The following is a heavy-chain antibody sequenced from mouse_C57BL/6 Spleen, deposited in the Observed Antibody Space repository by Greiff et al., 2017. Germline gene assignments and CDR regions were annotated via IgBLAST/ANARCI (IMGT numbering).Heavy chain of an antibody. Sequence: QVQLQQSGPELVKPGASVKISCKASGYAFSSSWMNWVKQRSGKGLEWIGRIYPGDGDTNYNGKFKGKATLTADKSSSTAYMQLSSLTSEDSAVYFCARGGIYDGYPAWFAYWGQGTLVTVSA. D-gene: IGHD2-3*01. CDR2: IYPGDGDT. J-gene: IGHJ3*01. CDR1: GYAFSSSW. V-gene: IGHV1-82*01. CDR3: ARGGIYDGYPAWFAY.